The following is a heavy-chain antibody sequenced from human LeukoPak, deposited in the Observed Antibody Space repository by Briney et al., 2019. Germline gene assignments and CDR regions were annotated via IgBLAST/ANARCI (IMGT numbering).Heavy chain of an antibody. D-gene: IGHD6-13*01. J-gene: IGHJ5*02. CDR2: ISSSSSYI. V-gene: IGHV3-21*01. CDR1: GFTFSSYS. CDR3: ARDPRIAAGASAVNWFDP. Sequence: PGGSLRLSCAASGFTFSSYSMNWVRQAPGKGLEWVSSISSSSSYIYYADSVKGRFTISRDNAKNSLYLQMNSLRAEDTAVYYCARDPRIAAGASAVNWFDPWGQGTLVTVSS.